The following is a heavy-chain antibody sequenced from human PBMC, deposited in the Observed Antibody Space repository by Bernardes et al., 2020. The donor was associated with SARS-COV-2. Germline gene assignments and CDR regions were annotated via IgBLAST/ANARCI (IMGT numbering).Heavy chain of an antibody. CDR3: ARGFSGVGDRPDFDD. D-gene: IGHD3-10*01. J-gene: IGHJ4*02. CDR1: GGPFSGYY. V-gene: IGHV4-34*01. CDR2: INDGGST. Sequence: SETLSLTCAVYGGPFSGYYWTWIRQPPGKGLEWIGEINDGGSTNYNPSLKSRVTISVDTSRNHFSLKLSSVTAADTAVYYCARGFSGVGDRPDFDDWGQGTLVTVSS.